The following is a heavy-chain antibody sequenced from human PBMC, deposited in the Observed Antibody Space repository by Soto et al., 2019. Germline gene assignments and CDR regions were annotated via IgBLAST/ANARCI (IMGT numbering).Heavy chain of an antibody. CDR1: GFTFSSYNM. CDR2: IYHSGST. V-gene: IGHV4-4*02. J-gene: IGHJ6*02. CDR3: ARVSGSYYYGMDV. D-gene: IGHD1-26*01. Sequence: PGGSLRLSCAASGFTFSSYNMNWVRQPPGKGLEWIGEIYHSGSTNYNPSLKSRVTISVDKSKNQFSLKLSSVTAADTAVYYCARVSGSYYYGMDVWGQGTTVTVSS.